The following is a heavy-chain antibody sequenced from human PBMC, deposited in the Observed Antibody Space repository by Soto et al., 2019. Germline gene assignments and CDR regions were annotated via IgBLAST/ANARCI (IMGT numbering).Heavy chain of an antibody. CDR3: AKERVPDGIYSFDY. J-gene: IGHJ4*02. D-gene: IGHD2-15*01. V-gene: IGHV3-23*03. Sequence: PGGSLRLSCVASGFSFSDYSMSWVRQAPGKGLEWVSFIDLSGTTTYYRDSVKGRFTISKDRSRNTVYLRMDSLRVEDAGIYYCAKERVPDGIYSFDYWGQGVLVTVSS. CDR2: IDLSGTTT. CDR1: GFSFSDYS.